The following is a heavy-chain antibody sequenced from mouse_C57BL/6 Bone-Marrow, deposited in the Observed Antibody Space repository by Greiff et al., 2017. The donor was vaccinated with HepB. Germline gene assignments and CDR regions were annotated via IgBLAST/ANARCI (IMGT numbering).Heavy chain of an antibody. J-gene: IGHJ4*01. CDR3: TREGVLYYSNYGAMDY. CDR2: IDPETGGT. Sequence: QVQLQQSGAELVRPGASVTLSCKASGYTFTDYEMHWVKQTPVHGLEWIGAIDPETGGTAYNQKFKGKAKLTADKSSSTAYMELRSLTSEDSAFYYCTREGVLYYSNYGAMDYWGQGTSVTVSS. CDR1: GYTFTDYE. D-gene: IGHD2-5*01. V-gene: IGHV1-15*01.